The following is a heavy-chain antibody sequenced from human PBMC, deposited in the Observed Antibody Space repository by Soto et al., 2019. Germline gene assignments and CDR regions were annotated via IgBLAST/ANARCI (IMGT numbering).Heavy chain of an antibody. D-gene: IGHD3-10*01. CDR1: GYTFSSYG. V-gene: IGHV1-18*01. Sequence: ASVKVSFKASGYTFSSYGINWVRQAPGQGLEWLGWISPYDGNTKYAQILQGRVSMTTDTSTKTAYMEVRSLRSDDTAVYYCARDWTYYYGSGSYSNFDYWGQGTLVTVSS. CDR2: ISPYDGNT. CDR3: ARDWTYYYGSGSYSNFDY. J-gene: IGHJ4*02.